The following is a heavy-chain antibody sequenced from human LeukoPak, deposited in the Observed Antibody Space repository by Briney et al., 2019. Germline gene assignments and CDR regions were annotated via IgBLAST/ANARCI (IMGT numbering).Heavy chain of an antibody. Sequence: EAGGSLRLSCTASGFTFGDYAMSWIRQAPGKGLEWVGFIRSKAYGETADYAASVKGRFTISRDESKAIAYLQMNSLKTEDTAVYHCTRDRGAYNLYDYWGQGTLVTVSS. CDR1: GFTFGDYA. CDR2: IRSKAYGETA. D-gene: IGHD1-1*01. V-gene: IGHV3-49*03. J-gene: IGHJ4*02. CDR3: TRDRGAYNLYDY.